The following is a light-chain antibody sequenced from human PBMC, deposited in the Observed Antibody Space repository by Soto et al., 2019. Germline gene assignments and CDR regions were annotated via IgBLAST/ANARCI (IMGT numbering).Light chain of an antibody. Sequence: DIQMTQSPSSVYASVGDRVTITCRASQDVDSWLAWYQQKPGKAPKLLIYAASNLQSGVPSRFTGSGSGTDFTVTISSLQPEDFATYYCQQGSSFPWTFGQGTKVEIK. CDR1: QDVDSW. J-gene: IGKJ1*01. CDR3: QQGSSFPWT. CDR2: AAS. V-gene: IGKV1-12*01.